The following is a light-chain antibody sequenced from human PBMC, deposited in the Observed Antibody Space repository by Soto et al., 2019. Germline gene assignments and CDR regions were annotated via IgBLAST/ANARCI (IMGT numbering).Light chain of an antibody. V-gene: IGLV2-14*01. J-gene: IGLJ1*01. CDR1: SSDVGGHNY. CDR2: EVS. CDR3: SSYTARGTRV. Sequence: QSALTQPASVSGSPGQSITISCTGTSSDVGGHNYVSWYQQHPGKAPKLMIYEVSNRPSGVSFRFSGSKSGNTASLTISGLQAEDEADYYCSSYTARGTRVFGTGTKVTVL.